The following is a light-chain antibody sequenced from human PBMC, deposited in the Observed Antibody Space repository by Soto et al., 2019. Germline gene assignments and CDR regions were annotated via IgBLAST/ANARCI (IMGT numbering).Light chain of an antibody. CDR2: GTS. CDR3: QQYGSSLFT. Sequence: EILFTQSPGTLSLSPGERSTLSFRASQSVSSKYLAWYQQKPGQAPRVLIYGTSIRASGVPERFSGGGSGTDFTLTITRLEPEDFAVYYCQQYGSSLFTFGPGT. V-gene: IGKV3-20*01. J-gene: IGKJ3*01. CDR1: QSVSSKY.